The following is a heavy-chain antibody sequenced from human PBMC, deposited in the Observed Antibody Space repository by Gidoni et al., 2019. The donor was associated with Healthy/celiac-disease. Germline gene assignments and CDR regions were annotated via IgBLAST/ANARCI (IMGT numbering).Heavy chain of an antibody. V-gene: IGHV3-53*01. CDR3: ARDPGVTTLDYYYYYGMDV. D-gene: IGHD4-17*01. J-gene: IGHJ6*02. Sequence: EVQLVESGGGLIQPGGSLRLSCAASGFTVSSNYMRWVRQAPGKGLEWVSVIYRGGSTYYADSVKGRFTISRDNSKNTLYLQMNSLRAEDTAVYYCARDPGVTTLDYYYYYGMDVWGQGTTVTVSS. CDR1: GFTVSSNY. CDR2: IYRGGST.